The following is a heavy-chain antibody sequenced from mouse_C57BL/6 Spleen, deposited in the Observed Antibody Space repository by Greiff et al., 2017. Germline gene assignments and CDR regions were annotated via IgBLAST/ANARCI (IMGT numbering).Heavy chain of an antibody. CDR3: ARQGTSYYFDY. J-gene: IGHJ2*01. CDR1: GFTFSDYG. D-gene: IGHD3-3*01. CDR2: ISNLAYSI. Sequence: EVQGVESGGGLVQPGGSLKLSCAASGFTFSDYGMAWVRQAPRKGPEWVAFISNLAYSIYYADTVTGRFTISRENAKNTLYLEMSSLRSEDTAMYYCARQGTSYYFDYWGQGTTLT. V-gene: IGHV5-15*01.